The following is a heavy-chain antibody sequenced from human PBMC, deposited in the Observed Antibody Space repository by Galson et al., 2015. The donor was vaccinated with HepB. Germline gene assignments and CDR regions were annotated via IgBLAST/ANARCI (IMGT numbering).Heavy chain of an antibody. Sequence: PLRVSGAASGVTFSSYAMHWVRQAPGKGLEWGAVISYDGSKKYYADSVKGRFTISRDNSKNTLYLQMNSLRAEDTAVYYCARRALRGVGSPAGNYFDYWGQGTLVTVSS. D-gene: IGHD3-10*01. V-gene: IGHV3-30-3*01. CDR2: ISYDGSKK. J-gene: IGHJ4*02. CDR1: GVTFSSYA. CDR3: ARRALRGVGSPAGNYFDY.